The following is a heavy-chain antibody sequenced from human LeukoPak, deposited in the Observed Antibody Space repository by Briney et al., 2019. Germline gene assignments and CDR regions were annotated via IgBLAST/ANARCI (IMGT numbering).Heavy chain of an antibody. D-gene: IGHD5-18*01. CDR1: GFTFSSYA. Sequence: GGSLRLSCAASGFTFSSYAMHWVRQAPGKGLEWVAVISCDGSNKYYADSVKGRFTISRDNSKNTLYLQMNSLRAEDTAVYYCARDPGYSYGLYYYGMDVWGQGTTVTVSS. CDR2: ISCDGSNK. CDR3: ARDPGYSYGLYYYGMDV. J-gene: IGHJ6*02. V-gene: IGHV3-30-3*01.